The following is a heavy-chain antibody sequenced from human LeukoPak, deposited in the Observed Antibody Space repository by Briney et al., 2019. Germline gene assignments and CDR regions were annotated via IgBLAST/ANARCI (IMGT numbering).Heavy chain of an antibody. V-gene: IGHV1-69-2*01. CDR3: ATRWRYYYDSSGFDY. CDR2: VDPEDGET. D-gene: IGHD3-22*01. J-gene: IGHJ4*02. CDR1: GYTFTDYY. Sequence: GASVKVSCKASGYTFTDYYMHWVQQAPGKGLEWMGRVDPEDGETIYAQKFQGRVTMTEDTSTDTAYMELSSLRSEDTAVYYCATRWRYYYDSSGFDYWGQGTLVTVSS.